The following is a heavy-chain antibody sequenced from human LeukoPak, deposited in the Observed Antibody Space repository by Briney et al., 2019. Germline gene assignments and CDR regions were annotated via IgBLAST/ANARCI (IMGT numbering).Heavy chain of an antibody. J-gene: IGHJ6*02. V-gene: IGHV4-34*01. D-gene: IGHD3-10*01. CDR1: GGSFSGYY. CDR3: ARGRRYCGSGSSYGMDV. CDR2: INHSGST. Sequence: SETLSLTCAVYGGSFSGYYWSWIRQPPGKGLEWIGEINHSGSTNYNPSLKSRVTISVDTSKNQFSLKLSSVTAADTAVYYCARGRRYCGSGSSYGMDVWGQGTTVTVSS.